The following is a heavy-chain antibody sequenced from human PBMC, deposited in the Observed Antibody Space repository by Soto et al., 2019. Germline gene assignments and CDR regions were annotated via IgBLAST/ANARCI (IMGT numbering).Heavy chain of an antibody. CDR3: ARVTSSFCSSTDCSGPYYYGMGV. V-gene: IGHV4-30-4*01. D-gene: IGHD2-2*01. J-gene: IGHJ6*02. CDR1: GGSISSSDYY. Sequence: QVQLQESGPGLVKPSQTLSLTCTVSGGSISSSDYYWNWIRQSPGEGLEWIGYIHYSGSTYYNPSLKSRIIMSIDTSKNQFSLKLRSVTAADTAVYYCARVTSSFCSSTDCSGPYYYGMGVWGQGTTVTVSS. CDR2: IHYSGST.